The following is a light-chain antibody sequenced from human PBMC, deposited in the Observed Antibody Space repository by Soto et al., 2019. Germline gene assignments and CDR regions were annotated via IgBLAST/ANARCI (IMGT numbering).Light chain of an antibody. V-gene: IGKV3-11*01. Sequence: EIVLTQSPATLSLSPGDRVTISCRASQSVSSYLAWYQQKPGQAPRLLIYDASNRATGIPSRFSGSGSGTDFTLTISSLEPEDFAVYYCQQYGTSPRTFGQGTKVDIK. J-gene: IGKJ1*01. CDR2: DAS. CDR1: QSVSSY. CDR3: QQYGTSPRT.